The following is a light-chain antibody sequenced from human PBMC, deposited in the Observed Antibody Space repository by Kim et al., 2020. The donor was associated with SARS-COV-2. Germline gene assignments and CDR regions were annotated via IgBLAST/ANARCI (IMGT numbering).Light chain of an antibody. CDR1: RLRNYY. CDR2: GKN. Sequence: LGQTVRITCQGDRLRNYYASWYQQQPGLAPVLVLFGKNNRPSGIPDRFSGSKSGNTASLTITGAQAEDEADYYCNSRDSSGNHLVFGGGTQLTVL. V-gene: IGLV3-19*01. CDR3: NSRDSSGNHLV. J-gene: IGLJ3*02.